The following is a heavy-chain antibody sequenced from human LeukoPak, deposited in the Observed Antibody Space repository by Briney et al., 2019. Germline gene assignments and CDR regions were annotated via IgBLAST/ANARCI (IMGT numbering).Heavy chain of an antibody. V-gene: IGHV4-4*02. Sequence: KPSETLSLTCTVSGGSIGSNDWGSWVRQAPGEGLEWIGEIHHSGSTVYNPSLQSRVTILLDKSRNQFSLNLSSVTAADTAVYYCAGTNFFGSGPLYWGQGILVPVSS. CDR3: AGTNFFGSGPLY. D-gene: IGHD3-10*01. CDR2: IHHSGST. J-gene: IGHJ4*02. CDR1: GGSIGSNDW.